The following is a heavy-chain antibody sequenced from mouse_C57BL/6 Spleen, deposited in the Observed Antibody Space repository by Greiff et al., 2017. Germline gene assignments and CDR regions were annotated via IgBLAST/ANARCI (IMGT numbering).Heavy chain of an antibody. CDR2: IRNKANGYTT. CDR1: GFTFTDYY. D-gene: IGHD1-1*01. Sequence: EVHLVESGGGLVQPGGSLSLSCAASGFTFTDYYMSWVRQPPGKALEWLGFIRNKANGYTTEYSASVKGRFTISRDNSQSILYLQMNALRAEDSATYYCARYKGSSYDHYYAMDYWGQGTSVTVSS. J-gene: IGHJ4*01. V-gene: IGHV7-3*01. CDR3: ARYKGSSYDHYYAMDY.